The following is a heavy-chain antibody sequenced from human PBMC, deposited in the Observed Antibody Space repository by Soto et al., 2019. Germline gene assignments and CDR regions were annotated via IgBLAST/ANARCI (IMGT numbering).Heavy chain of an antibody. D-gene: IGHD3-9*01. V-gene: IGHV3-74*01. CDR2: MNTDGSRT. CDR3: ARWDGDQYDGPGYLGRH. Sequence: EVQLVESGGGLVQPGGSLRLSCAASGFTFSIYWMHWVRQVPGKGLVWVPRMNTDGSRTSYADSAKGRFTSSRDDAKRTKYLQMYNVGAEDTAVLYCARWDGDQYDGPGYLGRHWGQGPLVTVSS. CDR1: GFTFSIYW. J-gene: IGHJ4*02.